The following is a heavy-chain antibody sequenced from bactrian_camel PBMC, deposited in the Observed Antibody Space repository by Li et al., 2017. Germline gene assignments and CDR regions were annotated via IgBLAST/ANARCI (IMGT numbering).Heavy chain of an antibody. V-gene: IGHV3S1*01. CDR3: ATLIGGPLTHQD. CDR1: GYKYNDYC. J-gene: IGHJ4*01. CDR2: FDSDGAS. Sequence: HVQLVESGGGSVQVGGSLRLSCEASGYKYNDYCMGWFRQGPGKEREWVGHFDSDGASSIADPVKGRFTISRDNAKNTLYLQMNSLKTEDTAVYYCATLIGGPLTHQDWGQGTQVTVS. D-gene: IGHD5*01.